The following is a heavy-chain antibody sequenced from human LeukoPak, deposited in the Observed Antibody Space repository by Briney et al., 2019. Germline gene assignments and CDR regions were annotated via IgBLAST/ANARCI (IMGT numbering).Heavy chain of an antibody. D-gene: IGHD1-7*01. CDR3: AKDTQLELRPNWFDP. CDR2: ISGSGGST. J-gene: IGHJ5*02. V-gene: IGHV3-23*01. Sequence: GALRLSCAASGFTFSSYAMSWVRQAPGKGLEWVSAISGSGGSTYYADSVKGRFTISRDNSKNTLYLQMNSLRAEDTAVYYCAKDTQLELRPNWFDPWGQGTLVTVSS. CDR1: GFTFSSYA.